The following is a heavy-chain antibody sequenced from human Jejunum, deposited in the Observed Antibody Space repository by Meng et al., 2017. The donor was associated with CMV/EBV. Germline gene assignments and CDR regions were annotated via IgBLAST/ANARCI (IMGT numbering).Heavy chain of an antibody. CDR3: ARKRNSNWFDS. Sequence: CSDSGFTFSNYWRTWVRQAPGKGLEWVANIKEDGSEKYFVDSVNGRFTISRDNAQNSLYLQMNSLRVADTAVYYCARKRNSNWFDSWGQGTLVTVSS. CDR2: IKEDGSEK. D-gene: IGHD4-11*01. V-gene: IGHV3-7*01. CDR1: GFTFSNYW. J-gene: IGHJ5*01.